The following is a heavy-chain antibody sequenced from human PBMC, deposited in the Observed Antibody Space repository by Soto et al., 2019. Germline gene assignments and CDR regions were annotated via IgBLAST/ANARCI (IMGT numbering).Heavy chain of an antibody. J-gene: IGHJ4*02. CDR1: GGSVTNSSYY. Sequence: SETLSLTCTVSGGSVTNSSYYWGWIRQSPGKGLEWIGSVYYRGRSYSKSSVKSLVTISVDTSKNQFSLNLNSVTASDTAVYFCVSQRTTIITPAYFDYWGPGALVTVSS. CDR2: VYYRGRS. CDR3: VSQRTTIITPAYFDY. V-gene: IGHV4-39*01. D-gene: IGHD1-20*01.